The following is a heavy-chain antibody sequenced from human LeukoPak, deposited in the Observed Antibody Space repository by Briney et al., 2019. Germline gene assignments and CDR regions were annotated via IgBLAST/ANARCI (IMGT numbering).Heavy chain of an antibody. Sequence: GGSLRLSCVASGFTFSSFGMHWVRQAPGKGLEWVALISSVGTSDYYADSLKGRFTISRDNSKNTLYLQMNSLRPEDTAMYCCAKLSYDSSAYHEDYWGQGTLVTVSS. J-gene: IGHJ4*02. D-gene: IGHD3-22*01. V-gene: IGHV3-30*18. CDR2: ISSVGTSD. CDR3: AKLSYDSSAYHEDY. CDR1: GFTFSSFG.